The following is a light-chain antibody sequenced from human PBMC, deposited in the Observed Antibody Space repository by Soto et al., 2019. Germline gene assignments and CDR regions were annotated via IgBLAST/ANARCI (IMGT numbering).Light chain of an antibody. V-gene: IGKV3-15*01. Sequence: EIVMMQSPVTLSVSPGERATLSCRASQSVSNNLAWYQQKPGQAPRLLINGAFTRATGIPARFSGSGSGTEFTLTISSLQSEDFAIYYCQQYNNWPYTFGQGTKVDIK. CDR3: QQYNNWPYT. J-gene: IGKJ2*01. CDR1: QSVSNN. CDR2: GAF.